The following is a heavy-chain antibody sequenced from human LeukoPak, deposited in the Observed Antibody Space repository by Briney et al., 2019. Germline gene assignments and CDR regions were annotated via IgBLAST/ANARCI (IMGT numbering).Heavy chain of an antibody. Sequence: SETLSLTCTVSGGSISSYYWSWIRQPPGKGLEWIGYIYYSGSTNYNPSLKSRVTISVDTSKNQFSLKLSSVTAADTAVYYCARVPPNLCSGGSCYFDYWGQGTLVTVSS. CDR2: IYYSGST. J-gene: IGHJ4*02. CDR3: ARVPPNLCSGGSCYFDY. V-gene: IGHV4-59*01. CDR1: GGSISSYY. D-gene: IGHD2-15*01.